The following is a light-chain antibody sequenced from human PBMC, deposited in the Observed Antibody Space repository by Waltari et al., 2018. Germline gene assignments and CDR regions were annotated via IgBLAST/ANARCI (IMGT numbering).Light chain of an antibody. Sequence: SFEVSQPLPVSVALGQTARISCVANKLGSTNVHWLQQKPGQAPLLIIYRDRDRPSGIPERFSGSKSGSTATLTITGAQAADEADYYCQVWASGTVFGGGTKLTVL. CDR1: KLGSTN. CDR2: RDR. V-gene: IGLV3-9*01. CDR3: QVWASGTV. J-gene: IGLJ2*01.